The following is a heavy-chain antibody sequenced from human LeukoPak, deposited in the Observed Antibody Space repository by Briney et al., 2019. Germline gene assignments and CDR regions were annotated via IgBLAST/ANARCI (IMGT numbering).Heavy chain of an antibody. V-gene: IGHV1-24*01. CDR1: GYTLTELS. CDR3: ATGGLREWDHDY. Sequence: GASVKVSCKVSGYTLTELSMHWVRQAPGKGLEWMGGFDPEDGETIYAQKFQGRVTMTEDTSTDTAYMELSSLRSEDTAVYYCATGGLREWDHDYWGQGTLVTVSS. J-gene: IGHJ4*02. D-gene: IGHD1-26*01. CDR2: FDPEDGET.